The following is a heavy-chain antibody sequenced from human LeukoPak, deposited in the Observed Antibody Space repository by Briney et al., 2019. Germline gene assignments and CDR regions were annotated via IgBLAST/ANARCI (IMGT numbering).Heavy chain of an antibody. J-gene: IGHJ6*02. D-gene: IGHD6-13*01. CDR2: INPSGGST. V-gene: IGHV1-46*01. CDR1: GYSFTSYY. Sequence: GESLKISCKGSGYSFTSYYMHWVRQAPGQGLEWMGIINPSGGSTSYAQKFQGRVTMTRDTSTSTVYMELSSLRSEDTAVYYCARVDQQLAPYYYYYGMDVWGQGTTVTVSS. CDR3: ARVDQQLAPYYYYYGMDV.